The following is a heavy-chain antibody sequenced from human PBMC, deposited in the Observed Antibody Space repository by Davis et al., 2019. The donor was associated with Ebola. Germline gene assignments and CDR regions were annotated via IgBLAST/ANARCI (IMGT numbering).Heavy chain of an antibody. V-gene: IGHV3-48*02. CDR3: ARGIFWSGYYFGGYFDY. CDR2: ISSSSSTI. J-gene: IGHJ4*02. CDR1: GFTFSSYS. D-gene: IGHD3-3*01. Sequence: GGSLRLSCAASGFTFSSYSMNWVRQAPGKGLEWVSYISSSSSTIYYADSVKGRFTISRDNAKNSLYLQMNSLRDEDTAVYYCARGIFWSGYYFGGYFDYWGQGTLVTVSS.